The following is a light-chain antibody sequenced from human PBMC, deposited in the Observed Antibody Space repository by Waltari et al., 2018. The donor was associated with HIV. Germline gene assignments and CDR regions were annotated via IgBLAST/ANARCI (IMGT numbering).Light chain of an antibody. CDR1: SSNIANNY. CDR3: GTWDTSLSAGV. CDR2: DND. J-gene: IGLJ2*01. V-gene: IGLV1-51*01. Sequence: QSVLTQPPAVSAAPGQTVTISCSGSSSNIANNYVSWYQQLPGTAPKLLIYDNDRRSSRIPDRVSGSKSGTSATLAIAGLQTGDEADYYCGTWDTSLSAGVFGGGTKVTVL.